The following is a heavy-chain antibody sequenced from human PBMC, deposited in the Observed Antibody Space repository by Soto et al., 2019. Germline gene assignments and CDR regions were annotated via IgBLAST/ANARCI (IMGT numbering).Heavy chain of an antibody. CDR2: IIPIFGTA. CDR1: GGTFSSYA. CDR3: AGLYHYDSSGYYDY. D-gene: IGHD3-22*01. V-gene: IGHV1-69*13. J-gene: IGHJ4*02. Sequence: SVKVSCKASGGTFSSYAISWVRQAPGQGLEWMGGIIPIFGTANYAQKFQGRVTITADESTSTAYMELSSLTSEDTAVYYCAGLYHYDSSGYYDYWGQGTLVTVSS.